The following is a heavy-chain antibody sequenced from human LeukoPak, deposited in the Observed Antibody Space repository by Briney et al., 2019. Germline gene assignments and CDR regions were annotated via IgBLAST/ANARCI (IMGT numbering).Heavy chain of an antibody. V-gene: IGHV4-39*07. CDR1: GGSISSSSYY. J-gene: IGHJ3*02. CDR2: IYHSGST. Sequence: PSETLSLTCTVSGGSISSSSYYWGWIRQPPGKGLEWIGSIYHSGSTYYNPSLKSRVTISVDTSKNQFSLKLSSVTAADTAVYYCARPIGGDCSSTSCYAPDAFDIWGLGTMVTVSS. CDR3: ARPIGGDCSSTSCYAPDAFDI. D-gene: IGHD2-2*01.